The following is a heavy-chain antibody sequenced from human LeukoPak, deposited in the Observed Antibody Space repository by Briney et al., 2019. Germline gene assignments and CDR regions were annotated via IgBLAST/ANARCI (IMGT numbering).Heavy chain of an antibody. CDR2: MNPNSGNT. V-gene: IGHV1-8*01. D-gene: IGHD3-9*01. CDR1: GYTFTSYD. J-gene: IGHJ3*02. CDR3: ARGRSMRMVRYFDWSYEGETGAFDI. Sequence: ASVKVSCKASGYTFTSYDINWVRQATGQGLEWMGWMNPNSGNTGYAQKFQGRVTMTRNTSISTAYMELSSLRSEDTAVYYCARGRSMRMVRYFDWSYEGETGAFDIWGQGTTVTVSS.